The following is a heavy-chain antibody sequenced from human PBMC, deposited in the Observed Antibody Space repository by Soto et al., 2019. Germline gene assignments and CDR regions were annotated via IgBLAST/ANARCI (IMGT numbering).Heavy chain of an antibody. CDR3: AKDKNSGATPDWFDP. J-gene: IGHJ5*02. Sequence: SGGSLRLSCAASGFTFSSYAMSWVRQAPGKGLEWVSGISGSGGTTSYADSVKGRFTISRDNSKNTVDLQMNSLRAEDTAVYYCAKDKNSGATPDWFDPWGQGTLVTVSS. D-gene: IGHD1-26*01. V-gene: IGHV3-23*01. CDR2: ISGSGGTT. CDR1: GFTFSSYA.